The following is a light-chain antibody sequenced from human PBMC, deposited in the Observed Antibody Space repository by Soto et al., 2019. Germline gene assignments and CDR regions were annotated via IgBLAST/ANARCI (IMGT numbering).Light chain of an antibody. CDR1: SSNIGSNT. V-gene: IGLV1-44*01. CDR3: SAWDNSLNGYV. Sequence: QSVLTQQLSASASPGQRVTISCSGGSSNIGSNTVAWYQHLPVTAPPRLIFTAGQRPSGVPGRFSGSKSGTSASLAISGLQSEDEGDYYCSAWDNSLNGYVFGPGTKLTVL. CDR2: TAG. J-gene: IGLJ1*01.